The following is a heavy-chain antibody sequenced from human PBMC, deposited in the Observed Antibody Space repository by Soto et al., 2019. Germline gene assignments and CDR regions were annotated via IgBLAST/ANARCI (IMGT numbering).Heavy chain of an antibody. D-gene: IGHD2-15*01. CDR2: IWYDGSNK. CDR3: ARDHGGWFDP. CDR1: GSTFSSYG. V-gene: IGHV3-33*01. Sequence: QVQLVESGGGVVQPGRSLRLSCAASGSTFSSYGMHWVRQAPGKGLEWVAVIWYDGSNKYYADSVKGRFTISRDNSKNTLYLQMNSLRAEDTAVYYCARDHGGWFDPWGQGTLVTVSS. J-gene: IGHJ5*02.